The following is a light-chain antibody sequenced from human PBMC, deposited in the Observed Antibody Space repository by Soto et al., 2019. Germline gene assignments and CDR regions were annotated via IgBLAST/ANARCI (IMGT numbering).Light chain of an antibody. CDR1: SNIGAAYD. V-gene: IGLV1-40*01. Sequence: QSVLTQPPSVSGAPGQRVTISCSNIGAAYDVHWYQQFPGTAPKLLIYNSNNRPSGVPDRFSGSKSGTSATLAITGLQAEDEAHYYCLSFDTILSDYVIGTETKLTVL. J-gene: IGLJ1*01. CDR3: LSFDTILSDYV. CDR2: NSN.